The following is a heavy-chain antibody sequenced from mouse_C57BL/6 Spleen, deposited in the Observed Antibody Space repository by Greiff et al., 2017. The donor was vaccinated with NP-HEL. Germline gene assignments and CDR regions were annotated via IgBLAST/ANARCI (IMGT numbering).Heavy chain of an antibody. J-gene: IGHJ3*01. D-gene: IGHD3-3*01. CDR3: ARGPGSWFAY. CDR1: GYTFTSYW. CDR2: IYPSNGGT. Sequence: QVHVKQPGTELVKPGASVKLSCKASGYTFTSYWMHWVKQRPGQGLEWIGNIYPSNGGTYYNEKFKSKATLTVDKSSSTAYMQLSRLTSEDSAVYNCARGPGSWFAYWGQGTLVTVSA. V-gene: IGHV1-53*01.